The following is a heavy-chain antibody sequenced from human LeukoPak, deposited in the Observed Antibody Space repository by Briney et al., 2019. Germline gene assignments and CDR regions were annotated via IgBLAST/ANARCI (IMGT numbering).Heavy chain of an antibody. D-gene: IGHD4-17*01. V-gene: IGHV3-23*01. CDR1: GGSVSSYY. Sequence: ETLSLTCSVSGGSVSSYYWSWLRQAPGKGLEWVSGISLSGTNTYYADSVKGRFAIFRDISKNTLYLQMNSLRVEDTAVYYCARDVHQHYGDLDYWGQGTLVTVSS. J-gene: IGHJ4*02. CDR2: ISLSGTNT. CDR3: ARDVHQHYGDLDY.